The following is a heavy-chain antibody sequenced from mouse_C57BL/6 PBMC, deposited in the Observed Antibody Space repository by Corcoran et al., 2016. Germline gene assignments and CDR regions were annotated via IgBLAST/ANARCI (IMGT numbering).Heavy chain of an antibody. J-gene: IGHJ3*01. V-gene: IGHV9-3*01. CDR2: INTYSGVP. D-gene: IGHD1-1*01. Sequence: QIQLVQSGPELKKPGETVKISCKASGYTFTTYGMSWVKQAPGKGLKWMGWINTYSGVPTYADDFKGRFAFSLETSASTAYLQINNLKNEDTATYFWARSGYYGSSYWFAYWGQGTLVTVSA. CDR3: ARSGYYGSSYWFAY. CDR1: GYTFTTYG.